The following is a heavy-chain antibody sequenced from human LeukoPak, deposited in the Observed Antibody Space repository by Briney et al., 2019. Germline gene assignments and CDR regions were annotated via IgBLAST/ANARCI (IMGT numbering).Heavy chain of an antibody. J-gene: IGHJ4*02. CDR3: AKDLRLGELSSSFDY. CDR1: GFTFDDYA. CDR2: ISWNSGSI. Sequence: GGSLRLSCAASGFTFDDYAMHWLRQAPGKGLEWVSGISWNSGSIGYADSVKGRFTISRDNAKNSLYLQMNSLRAEDTALYYCAKDLRLGELSSSFDYWGQGTLVTVSS. V-gene: IGHV3-9*01. D-gene: IGHD3-16*02.